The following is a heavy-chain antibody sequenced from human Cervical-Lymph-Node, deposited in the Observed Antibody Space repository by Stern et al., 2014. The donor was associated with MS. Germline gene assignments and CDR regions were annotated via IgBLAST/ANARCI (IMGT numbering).Heavy chain of an antibody. D-gene: IGHD6-19*01. Sequence: QLVESGAEVKKPGASVKVSCKASGYTFTGYYMHWVRQAPGQGLEWMGWINPNSGDTYYAQKFQGWVTMTRDTSISTAYMELGRLRSDDTAVYYCARDGTGVASGWSHNYYSYGMGVWGQGTTVTVSS. CDR2: INPNSGDT. CDR1: GYTFTGYY. V-gene: IGHV1-2*04. J-gene: IGHJ6*02. CDR3: ARDGTGVASGWSHNYYSYGMGV.